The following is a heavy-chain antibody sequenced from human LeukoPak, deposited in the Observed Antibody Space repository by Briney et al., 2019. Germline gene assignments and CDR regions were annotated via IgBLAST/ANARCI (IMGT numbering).Heavy chain of an antibody. J-gene: IGHJ4*02. V-gene: IGHV1-69*04. CDR1: GGTFSSYA. Sequence: GSSVKVSCKASGGTFSSYAISWVRQAPGQGLEWMGRIIPILGIANYAQKFQGRVTITADKSTSTAYMELSSLRSEDTAVYYCARSLYYYGSGSCYFDYLGQGTLVTVSS. CDR2: IIPILGIA. CDR3: ARSLYYYGSGSCYFDY. D-gene: IGHD3-10*01.